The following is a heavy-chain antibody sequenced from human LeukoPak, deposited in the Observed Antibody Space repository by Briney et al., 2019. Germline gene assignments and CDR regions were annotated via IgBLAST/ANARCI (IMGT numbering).Heavy chain of an antibody. CDR3: ARGPSSSYNWFDP. Sequence: GASVTVSCKASGYTFTSYAMNWVRQAPGQGLEWMGWINTNTGNPTYAQGFTGRFVFSLDPSVSTAYLQISSLKAEDTAVYYCARGPSSSYNWFDPWGQGTLVTVSS. D-gene: IGHD6-13*01. CDR1: GYTFTSYA. CDR2: INTNTGNP. J-gene: IGHJ5*02. V-gene: IGHV7-4-1*02.